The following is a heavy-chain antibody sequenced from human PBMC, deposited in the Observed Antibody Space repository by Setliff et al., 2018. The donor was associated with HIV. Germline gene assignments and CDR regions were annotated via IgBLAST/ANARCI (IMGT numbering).Heavy chain of an antibody. CDR1: GGSISSYY. V-gene: IGHV4-59*01. CDR2: IYYSGST. D-gene: IGHD1-26*01. CDR3: ARGESWAWELHAV. J-gene: IGHJ4*02. Sequence: SETLSLTCTVSGGSISSYYWSWIRQPPGKGLEWIGYIYYSGSTNYNPSLKSRITISVDTSKNQFSLKLSSVTAADTAVYYCARGESWAWELHAVWGQGTLVTVSS.